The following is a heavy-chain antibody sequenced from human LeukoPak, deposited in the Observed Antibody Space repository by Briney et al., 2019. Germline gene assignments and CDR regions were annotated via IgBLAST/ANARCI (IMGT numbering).Heavy chain of an antibody. J-gene: IGHJ4*02. Sequence: ASVKVSCKASGYTFTSYGISWVRQAPGQGLGWMGWISAYNGNTNYAQKLQGRVTMTTDTSTSTAYMELRSLRSDDTAVYYCARDAIVLMVYASNFDYWGQGTLVTVSS. V-gene: IGHV1-18*01. CDR1: GYTFTSYG. D-gene: IGHD2-8*01. CDR2: ISAYNGNT. CDR3: ARDAIVLMVYASNFDY.